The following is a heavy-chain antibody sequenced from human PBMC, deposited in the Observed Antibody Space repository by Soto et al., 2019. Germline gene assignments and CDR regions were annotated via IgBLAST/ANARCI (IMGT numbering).Heavy chain of an antibody. J-gene: IGHJ3*02. Sequence: GGSLRLSCAASGLTFSSYAMSWVRQAPGKGLEWVSAISGSCGSTYYADSVKGRFTISRDNSKNTLYLQMNSLRAEDTAVYYCAKDLVVAPAAIRDAFDIWGQGTMVTVSS. D-gene: IGHD2-2*02. CDR3: AKDLVVAPAAIRDAFDI. CDR2: ISGSCGST. CDR1: GLTFSSYA. V-gene: IGHV3-23*01.